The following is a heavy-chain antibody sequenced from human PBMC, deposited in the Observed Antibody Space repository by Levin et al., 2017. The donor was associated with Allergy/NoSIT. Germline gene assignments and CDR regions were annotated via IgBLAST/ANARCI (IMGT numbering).Heavy chain of an antibody. Sequence: PGGSLRLSCAASGFTFDDYAMHWVRQAPGKGLEWVSGISWNSGSIGYADSVKGRFTISRDNAKNSLYLQMNSLRAEDTALYYCAKALVTGDYYYYGMDVWGQGTTVTVSS. CDR1: GFTFDDYA. CDR2: ISWNSGSI. V-gene: IGHV3-9*01. J-gene: IGHJ6*02. CDR3: AKALVTGDYYYYGMDV. D-gene: IGHD2-21*02.